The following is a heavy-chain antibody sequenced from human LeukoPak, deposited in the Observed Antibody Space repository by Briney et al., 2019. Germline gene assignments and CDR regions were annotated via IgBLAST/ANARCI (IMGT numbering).Heavy chain of an antibody. CDR3: AKALAAAGTRYYFDY. J-gene: IGHJ4*02. CDR2: ISGSGGST. Sequence: HPGGSLRLSCAASGFTFSSYAMSWVRQAPGKGLEWVSAISGSGGSTYYADSVKGRFTISRDNSKNTLYLQMNSLRAEDTAVYYCAKALAAAGTRYYFDYWGQGTLVTVSS. CDR1: GFTFSSYA. V-gene: IGHV3-23*01. D-gene: IGHD6-13*01.